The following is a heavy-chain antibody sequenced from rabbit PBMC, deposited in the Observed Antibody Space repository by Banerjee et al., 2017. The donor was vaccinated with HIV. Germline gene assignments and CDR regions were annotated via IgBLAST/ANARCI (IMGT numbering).Heavy chain of an antibody. Sequence: QEQLKETGGGLVQPGGSLTLSCKASGFDLSSYYYMCWVRQAPGKGLEVVACIITSSGSTWYASWVNGRFTISRSTSLNTVDLKMTSLTAADTATYFCARDLAGVIGWNFDLWGPGTLVTVS. CDR3: ARDLAGVIGWNFDL. D-gene: IGHD4-1*01. J-gene: IGHJ4*01. CDR2: IITSSGST. V-gene: IGHV1S43*01. CDR1: GFDLSSYYY.